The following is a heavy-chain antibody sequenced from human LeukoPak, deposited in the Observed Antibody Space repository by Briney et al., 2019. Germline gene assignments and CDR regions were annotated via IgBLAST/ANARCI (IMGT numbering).Heavy chain of an antibody. CDR3: ARTQSQSGSYRYYFGY. Sequence: PSETLSLTCTVSGGSVGGAGYYWSWIRQPPGGGLEWIGYIYYIRNTNYNPSPKSRVTMSLDPSKNQFSLKLNSVTAADTAVYYCARTQSQSGSYRYYFGYWGQGTLVTASS. J-gene: IGHJ4*02. CDR1: GGSVGGAGYY. V-gene: IGHV4-61*08. CDR2: IYYIRNT. D-gene: IGHD1-26*01.